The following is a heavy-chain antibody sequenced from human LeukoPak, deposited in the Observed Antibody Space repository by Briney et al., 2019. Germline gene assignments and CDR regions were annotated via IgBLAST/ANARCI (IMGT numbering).Heavy chain of an antibody. CDR3: ARHAYYYDSTPFDY. CDR2: IYYSGST. Sequence: SETLSLTCTVSGGSISSYYWSWIRQPPGKGLEWIGYIYYSGSTNYNPSLKSRVTISVDTSKNQFSLKLSSVTAADTAVYYCARHAYYYDSTPFDYWGQGTLVTVSS. V-gene: IGHV4-59*08. J-gene: IGHJ4*02. CDR1: GGSISSYY. D-gene: IGHD3-22*01.